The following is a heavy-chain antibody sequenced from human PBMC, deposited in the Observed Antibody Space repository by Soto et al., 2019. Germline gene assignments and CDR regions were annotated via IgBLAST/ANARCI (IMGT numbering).Heavy chain of an antibody. V-gene: IGHV1-69*13. Sequence: GASVKVSCKASGGTFSSYAISWVRQAPGQGLEWMGGIIPIFGTANYAQKFQGRVTITADESTSTAYMELSSLRSEDTAVYYCARGDLAYCGGDCYSFDYWGQGTLVTVSS. D-gene: IGHD2-21*02. CDR3: ARGDLAYCGGDCYSFDY. J-gene: IGHJ4*02. CDR1: GGTFSSYA. CDR2: IIPIFGTA.